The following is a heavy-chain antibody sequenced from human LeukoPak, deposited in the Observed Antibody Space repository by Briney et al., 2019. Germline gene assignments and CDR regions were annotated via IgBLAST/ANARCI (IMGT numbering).Heavy chain of an antibody. J-gene: IGHJ5*02. V-gene: IGHV4-59*08. CDR2: IYYSGTT. D-gene: IGHD4-11*01. CDR1: GGSITTYY. CDR3: ARRVAVGNYFDP. Sequence: PSETLSLTCTLSGGSITTYYWSWIRQPPGKGLEWIGYIYYSGTTNYNPSLKSRVTISLNTSKNQFSLRLRSVTAADTAVYYCARRVAVGNYFDPWGQGTLVTVSS.